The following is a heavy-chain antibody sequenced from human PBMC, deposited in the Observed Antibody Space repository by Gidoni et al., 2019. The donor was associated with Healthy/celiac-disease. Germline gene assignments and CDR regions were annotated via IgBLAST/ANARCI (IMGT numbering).Heavy chain of an antibody. J-gene: IGHJ4*02. CDR2: IYHRVST. CDR3: ARAPRVEGANFDY. D-gene: IGHD2-15*01. V-gene: IGHV4-4*02. Sequence: QVQLQESGPGLVKPSGTLSLPYAVSGGSLSSSNWWSWVLQPPGKGLEWIGEIYHRVSTNDNPSLKSRVTISVDKSKNQFSLNLRSVTAADTAVYYCARAPRVEGANFDYWGQGTLVTVSS. CDR1: GGSLSSSNW.